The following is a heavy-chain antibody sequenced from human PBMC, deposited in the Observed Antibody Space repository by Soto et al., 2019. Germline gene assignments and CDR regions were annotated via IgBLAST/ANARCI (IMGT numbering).Heavy chain of an antibody. V-gene: IGHV3-9*01. J-gene: IGHJ6*02. CDR3: VKDFRRYTNGLDV. D-gene: IGHD5-18*01. CDR2: ISWNSAST. CDR1: GFTYEDFA. Sequence: EVQLVESGGGLVEPGKSLRLSCGVSGFTYEDFAMHWVRQAPGKGLGWVSGISWNSASTGYADSVTGRFTISRDNAKNSLYLQMRNLTGDDTAMYYCVKDFRRYTNGLDVWGPGTSVTVSS.